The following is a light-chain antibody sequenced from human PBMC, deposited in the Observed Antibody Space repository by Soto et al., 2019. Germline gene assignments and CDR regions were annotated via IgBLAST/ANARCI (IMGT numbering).Light chain of an antibody. Sequence: IVLTQSPGTLSLSPGERATLSCRASQSVSSTYIAWYQQNPGQAPRLLIYGASSRATGIPDRFSGSGSGTAFTLTISRLEPEDFAVYFCQQYGSSPPFTFGQGTKVEIK. CDR1: QSVSSTY. CDR2: GAS. J-gene: IGKJ2*01. V-gene: IGKV3-20*01. CDR3: QQYGSSPPFT.